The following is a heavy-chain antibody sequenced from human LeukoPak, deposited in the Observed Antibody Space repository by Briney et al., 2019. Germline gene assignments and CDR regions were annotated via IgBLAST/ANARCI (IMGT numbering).Heavy chain of an antibody. J-gene: IGHJ4*02. CDR3: ARDHTVPGIVFHS. CDR2: INQDGRQL. D-gene: IGHD6-19*01. V-gene: IGHV3-7*01. CDR1: GFTFSDFW. Sequence: GGSLRLSCAASGFTFSDFWMNWVRQAPGKGLERVANINQDGRQLYYVDSAKGRFTTSRDNAKNSVYLQMNSLRAEDTAVYYCARDHTVPGIVFHSWGQGALVTVSS.